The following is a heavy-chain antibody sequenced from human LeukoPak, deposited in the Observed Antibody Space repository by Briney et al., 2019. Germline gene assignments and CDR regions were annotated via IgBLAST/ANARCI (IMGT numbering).Heavy chain of an antibody. CDR1: GFTFSSYW. V-gene: IGHV3-7*01. J-gene: IGHJ4*02. Sequence: PGGSLRLSCAASGFTFSSYWMSWVRQAPGKGLEWVANIKQDGSEKYYVDSVKGRFTISRDNAKNSLYLQMNSLRAEDTAVYYCARIEGSRDGYNPDYWGQGTLVTVSS. CDR2: IKQDGSEK. D-gene: IGHD5-24*01. CDR3: ARIEGSRDGYNPDY.